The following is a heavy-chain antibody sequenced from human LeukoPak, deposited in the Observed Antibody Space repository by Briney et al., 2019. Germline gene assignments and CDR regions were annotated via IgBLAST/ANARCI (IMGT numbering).Heavy chain of an antibody. V-gene: IGHV1-2*02. CDR2: INPNSGGT. CDR3: ARDSGSGGDYGIWLFDY. D-gene: IGHD4-17*01. Sequence: ASVKVSCKASGYTFTGYYMHWVRQAPGQGLEWMGWINPNSGGTDYAQKFQGRVTMTRDTSISTAYMELSRLRSDDTAVYYCARDSGSGGDYGIWLFDYWGQGTLVTVSS. J-gene: IGHJ4*02. CDR1: GYTFTGYY.